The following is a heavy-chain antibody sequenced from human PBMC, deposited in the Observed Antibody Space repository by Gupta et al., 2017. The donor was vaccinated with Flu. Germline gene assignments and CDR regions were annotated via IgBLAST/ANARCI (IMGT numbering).Heavy chain of an antibody. CDR3: ARESDSVSFAFDI. CDR2: LYSGGSA. J-gene: IGHJ3*02. D-gene: IGHD2-21*02. V-gene: IGHV3-53*01. Sequence: SNYMTWVRQAPGKGLEWVSFLYSGGSAYFADSVKGRFTISRDNSKNTLYLQMNSLRVEDSAVYYCARESDSVSFAFDIWGQGTMVTVSS. CDR1: SNY.